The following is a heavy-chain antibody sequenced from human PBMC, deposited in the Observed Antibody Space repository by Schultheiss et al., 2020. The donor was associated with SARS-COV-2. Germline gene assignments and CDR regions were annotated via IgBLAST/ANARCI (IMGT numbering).Heavy chain of an antibody. D-gene: IGHD6-19*01. CDR2: IYWNDDK. J-gene: IGHJ6*03. CDR1: GFSLSTSGVG. CDR3: AHRLGWGNYYYMDV. V-gene: IGHV2-5*01. Sequence: SGPTLVKPTQTLTLTCTFSGFSLSTSGVGVGWIRQPPGKALEWLALIYWNDDKRYSPSLKSRLTITKDTSKNQVVLTMTNMDPVDTATYYCAHRLGWGNYYYMDVWGKGTTVTVSS.